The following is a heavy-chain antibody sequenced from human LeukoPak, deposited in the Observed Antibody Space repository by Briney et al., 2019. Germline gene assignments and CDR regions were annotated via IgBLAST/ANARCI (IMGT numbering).Heavy chain of an antibody. CDR1: GFSFSSSG. J-gene: IGHJ4*02. CDR3: AGGGYYDSSGSDDY. D-gene: IGHD3-22*01. Sequence: GGSLRLSCAASGFSFSSSGMHWVRQAPGKGLEWVAVISYDGSNKYYADSVKGRFTISRDNSKNTLYLQMNSLRAEDTAVYYCAGGGYYDSSGSDDYWGQGTLVTVSS. V-gene: IGHV3-30*03. CDR2: ISYDGSNK.